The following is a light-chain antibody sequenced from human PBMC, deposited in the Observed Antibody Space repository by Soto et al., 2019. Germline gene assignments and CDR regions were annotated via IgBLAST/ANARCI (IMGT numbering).Light chain of an antibody. V-gene: IGKV3-11*01. CDR2: DAS. CDR3: QQRSKWAVT. J-gene: IGKJ1*01. CDR1: QSVSGY. Sequence: EIVLTQSPGTLSLSPGERATLSCRASQSVSGYLAWYQQNPGQPPRLLIYDASTSATGISARFRGSGSGTDFTLTISSLEPEDFAVDYCQQRSKWAVTFGQGTRVELK.